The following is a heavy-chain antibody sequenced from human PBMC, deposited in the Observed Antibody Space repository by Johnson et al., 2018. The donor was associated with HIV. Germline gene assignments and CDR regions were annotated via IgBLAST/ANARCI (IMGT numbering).Heavy chain of an antibody. CDR3: AREFLYGDYQDAFDI. V-gene: IGHV3-30-3*01. Sequence: QVQLVESGGGVVQPGRSLRLSCAASGFTFSSYAMHWVRQAPGKGLEWVAVISYDGSNKYSAGTVKGRFTSSRDNSKNTLYLQMNSLIAEDTAVYYCAREFLYGDYQDAFDIWGQGTMVTVSS. J-gene: IGHJ3*02. CDR1: GFTFSSYA. CDR2: ISYDGSNK. D-gene: IGHD4-17*01.